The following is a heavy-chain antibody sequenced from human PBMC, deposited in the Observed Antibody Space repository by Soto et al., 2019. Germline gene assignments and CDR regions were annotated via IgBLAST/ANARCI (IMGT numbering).Heavy chain of an antibody. Sequence: PGGSLRLSCAASGFTLSSYRMNWVRQAPGKGLEWVSYISSSSSTIYYADSVKGRFTISRDNAKNSLYLQMNSLRDEDTAVYYCARDRKQWLVPFDYWGQGTLVTVSS. J-gene: IGHJ4*01. CDR1: GFTLSSYR. CDR2: ISSSSSTI. CDR3: ARDRKQWLVPFDY. V-gene: IGHV3-48*02. D-gene: IGHD6-19*01.